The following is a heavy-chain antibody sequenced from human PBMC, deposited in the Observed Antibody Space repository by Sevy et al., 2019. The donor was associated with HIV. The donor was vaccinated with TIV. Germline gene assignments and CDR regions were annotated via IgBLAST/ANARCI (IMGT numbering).Heavy chain of an antibody. V-gene: IGHV3-15*07. CDR2: IKSNIDGGTT. J-gene: IGHJ6*02. CDR3: TTTSPFTAQGRAVLASRRYYFYGMDV. D-gene: IGHD6-6*01. CDR1: GFIFNNAW. Sequence: GGSLRLSCVASGFIFNNAWMNWVRQAPGKGLEWVGRIKSNIDGGTTDYAGPVRGRFTILRVNSKNKLHLQMNSLKTEDTAVYYCTTTSPFTAQGRAVLASRRYYFYGMDVWGQGTTVTVSS.